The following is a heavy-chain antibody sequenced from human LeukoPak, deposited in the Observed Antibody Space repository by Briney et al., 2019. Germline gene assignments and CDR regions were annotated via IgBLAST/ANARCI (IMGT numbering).Heavy chain of an antibody. J-gene: IGHJ1*01. CDR1: GGSFSGYY. D-gene: IGHD2-15*01. CDR2: INHSGGT. V-gene: IGHV4-34*01. Sequence: SETLSLTCAVYGGSFSGYYWSWIRQPPGKGLEWIGEINHSGGTNYNPSLKSRVTISVDTSKNQFSLKLSSVTAADTAVYYCARGRSVCSGGSCYSAEYFQHWGQGTLVTVSS. CDR3: ARGRSVCSGGSCYSAEYFQH.